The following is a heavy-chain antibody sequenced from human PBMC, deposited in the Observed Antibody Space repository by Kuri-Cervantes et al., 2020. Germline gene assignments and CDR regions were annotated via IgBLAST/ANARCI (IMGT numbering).Heavy chain of an antibody. J-gene: IGHJ6*02. CDR1: GFTFSSYW. CDR2: ISYDGSNK. D-gene: IGHD3-10*01. V-gene: IGHV3-30*07. CDR3: ARYMVRGIYYGMDV. Sequence: GGSLRLSCAASGFTFSSYWMSWVRQAPGKGLEWVAVISYDGSNKYYADSVKGRFTISRDSSKNTLFLQMNSLRADDTAVYYCARYMVRGIYYGMDVWGQGTTVTVSS.